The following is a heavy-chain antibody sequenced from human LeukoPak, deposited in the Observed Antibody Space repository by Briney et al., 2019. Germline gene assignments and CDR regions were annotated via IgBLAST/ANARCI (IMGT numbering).Heavy chain of an antibody. V-gene: IGHV3-23*01. J-gene: IGHJ6*02. CDR3: ARDLLRGSCCTFYSMDV. Sequence: GGSLRLFCAASEFTFSSYAMTWVRQAPGRGLEWVSVISGSGNTTFYADSVKGRFTISRDNSKNTLYLQMNRLRGEDTAVYYCARDLLRGSCCTFYSMDVWGQGTTVTVSS. D-gene: IGHD2-2*01. CDR1: EFTFSSYA. CDR2: ISGSGNTT.